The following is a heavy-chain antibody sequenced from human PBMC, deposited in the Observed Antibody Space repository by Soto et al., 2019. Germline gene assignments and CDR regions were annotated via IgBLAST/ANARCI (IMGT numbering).Heavy chain of an antibody. D-gene: IGHD3-3*01. V-gene: IGHV3-48*03. CDR3: ARGAQGVVPNPYNWFDP. CDR2: ISSSGSTI. Sequence: EVQLVESGGGLVQPGGSLRLSCAASGFTFSSYEMNWVRQAPWKGLELVSYISSSGSTIYYADSVKGRFTISRDNANNSLYLQMNSLRAEDTAVYYCARGAQGVVPNPYNWFDPWGQGTLVTVSS. CDR1: GFTFSSYE. J-gene: IGHJ5*02.